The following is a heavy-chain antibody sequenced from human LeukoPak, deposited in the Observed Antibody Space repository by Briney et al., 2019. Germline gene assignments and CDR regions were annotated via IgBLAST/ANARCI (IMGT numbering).Heavy chain of an antibody. CDR2: ISDSGGNS. D-gene: IGHD6-19*01. Sequence: GGSLRLSCAASGFSFSSYAMIWVRQAPGKGLEWVSSISDSGGNSFYIDSVKGRFTISRDNSKNTLYLQVNSLRAENTALYYCAKVSTIIEAGLRYFDLWGRGTLVTVSS. V-gene: IGHV3-23*01. J-gene: IGHJ2*01. CDR3: AKVSTIIEAGLRYFDL. CDR1: GFSFSSYA.